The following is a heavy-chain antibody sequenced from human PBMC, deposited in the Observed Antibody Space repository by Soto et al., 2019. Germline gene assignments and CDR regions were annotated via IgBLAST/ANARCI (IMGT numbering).Heavy chain of an antibody. CDR3: ARDRDCTRTACLSSASDH. J-gene: IGHJ5*02. Sequence: QVQLVESGGGLVKPGGSLRLSCAASGFTFSDYYMNWIRQAPGKGLEWVAYSSSSGSTIYYADSVKGRFTISRDNASNTLALQMNNLTAEDTAVYYCARDRDCTRTACLSSASDHWGQGTMITVSS. V-gene: IGHV3-11*01. CDR2: SSSSGSTI. CDR1: GFTFSDYY. D-gene: IGHD2-2*01.